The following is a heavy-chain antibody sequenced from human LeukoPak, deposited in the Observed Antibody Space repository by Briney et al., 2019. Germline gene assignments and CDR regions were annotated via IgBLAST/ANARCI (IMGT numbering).Heavy chain of an antibody. CDR3: ARLKSVALAGPYYFDY. V-gene: IGHV4-59*01. D-gene: IGHD6-19*01. CDR2: IYYSGST. CDR1: VGSISSYY. Sequence: SETLSLTCTVSVGSISSYYWSWLRQPPGKGLEWIGYIYYSGSTNFNPSLKSRVTISVDTSKNQFSLKLSSVTAADTAVYYCARLKSVALAGPYYFDYWGQGTLVTVSS. J-gene: IGHJ4*02.